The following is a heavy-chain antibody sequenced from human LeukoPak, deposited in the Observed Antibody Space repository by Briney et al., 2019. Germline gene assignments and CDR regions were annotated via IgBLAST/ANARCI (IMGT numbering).Heavy chain of an antibody. J-gene: IGHJ4*02. CDR3: ARVSIGWYHFDY. V-gene: IGHV3-7*01. CDR2: IKEDGSES. CDR1: GFNFGEFW. D-gene: IGHD6-19*01. Sequence: PGGSLRLSCAASGFNFGEFWMAWVRQTPGMGLEWVADIKEDGSESFYVDSVKGRFTISRDNAKNTLYLQMNSLRAEDTAVYYCARVSIGWYHFDYWGQGTLVTVSS.